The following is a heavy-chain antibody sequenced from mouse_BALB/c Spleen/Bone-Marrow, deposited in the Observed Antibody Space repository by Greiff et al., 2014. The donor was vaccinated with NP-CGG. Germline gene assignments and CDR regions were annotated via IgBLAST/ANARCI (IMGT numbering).Heavy chain of an antibody. V-gene: IGHV14-4*02. CDR3: NACLYDHYPLSAMDY. J-gene: IGHJ4*01. D-gene: IGHD2-3*01. CDR1: GFNIEDYY. Sequence: VQLQQSGADLVRSGASVKLSCTASGFNIEDYYIHWVKQRPEQGLEWIGWIDPENGDPEYAPKFQGKATMTADTSSNTAYLQLTSLTSEDPAVYYCNACLYDHYPLSAMDYWGQGTSVTVSS. CDR2: IDPENGDP.